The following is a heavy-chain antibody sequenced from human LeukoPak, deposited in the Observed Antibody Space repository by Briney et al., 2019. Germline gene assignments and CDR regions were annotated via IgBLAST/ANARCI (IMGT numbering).Heavy chain of an antibody. CDR1: GFTFSSSG. Sequence: GGSLRLSCVASGFTFSSSGMHWVRQAPGKGLEWVAVIWSDGSTTYYGDSVKGRLTISRDNSKSTLYLQMNSLRGEDTAVYYCAREHHDSSTGAFDVWGQGTMVTVSS. D-gene: IGHD3-22*01. CDR2: IWSDGSTT. CDR3: AREHHDSSTGAFDV. V-gene: IGHV3-33*01. J-gene: IGHJ3*01.